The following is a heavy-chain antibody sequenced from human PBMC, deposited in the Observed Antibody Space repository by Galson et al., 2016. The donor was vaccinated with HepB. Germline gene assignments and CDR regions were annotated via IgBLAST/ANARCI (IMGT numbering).Heavy chain of an antibody. CDR2: ISGSGGST. D-gene: IGHD3-10*01. V-gene: IGHV3-23*01. CDR1: AFTFSSYA. J-gene: IGHJ4*02. CDR3: AKGSAIIMVRGLIND. Sequence: SLRLSCAASAFTFSSYAMSWVRQAPGKGLEWVSTISGSGGSTYYADSVKGRFTISRDNSKNTLYLQMNSLRAEDTAVYYCAKGSAIIMVRGLINDWGQGTLVTVSS.